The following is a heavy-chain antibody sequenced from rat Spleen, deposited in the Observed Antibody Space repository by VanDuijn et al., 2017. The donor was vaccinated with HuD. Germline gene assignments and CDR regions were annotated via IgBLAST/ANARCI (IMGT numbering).Heavy chain of an antibody. Sequence: EVQLVESGGGLVQPGRSLKLSCAVSGFTFSDYAMAWVRQAPEKGLEWVASISIGGGNTYYRDSVMSRFTISRDNGKSTLYLEMDSLRSEDMATYHCVRQGYLRDWYFDFWGPGTMVTVSS. CDR1: GFTFSDYA. V-gene: IGHV5S23*01. D-gene: IGHD2-5*01. J-gene: IGHJ1*01. CDR3: VRQGYLRDWYFDF. CDR2: ISIGGGNT.